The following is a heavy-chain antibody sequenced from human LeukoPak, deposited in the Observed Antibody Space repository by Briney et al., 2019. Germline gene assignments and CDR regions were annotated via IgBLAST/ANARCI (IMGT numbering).Heavy chain of an antibody. CDR1: GGSISSYY. D-gene: IGHD4-17*01. V-gene: IGHV4-59*12. J-gene: IGHJ4*02. CDR3: ARFNGDYVFDYFDY. CDR2: IYHSGST. Sequence: PSETLSLTCTVSGGSISSYYWTWIRQPPGKGLEWIGEIYHSGSTNYNPSLKSRVTISVDKSKNQFSLKLSSVTAADTAVYYCARFNGDYVFDYFDYWGQGTLVTVSS.